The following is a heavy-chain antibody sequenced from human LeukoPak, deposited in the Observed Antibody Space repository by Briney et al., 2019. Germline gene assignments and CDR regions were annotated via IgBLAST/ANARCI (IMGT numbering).Heavy chain of an antibody. Sequence: ASVKVSCKASGYTFTSYYMHWVRQAPGQGLEWMGIINPSGGSTSYAQKFQGRVTMTRDTSTSTVYMELSSLRSEDTAVYYCARVGYDYVWGSSHGYWGQGTLVTVSS. CDR2: INPSGGST. D-gene: IGHD3-16*01. CDR3: ARVGYDYVWGSSHGY. J-gene: IGHJ4*02. CDR1: GYTFTSYY. V-gene: IGHV1-46*01.